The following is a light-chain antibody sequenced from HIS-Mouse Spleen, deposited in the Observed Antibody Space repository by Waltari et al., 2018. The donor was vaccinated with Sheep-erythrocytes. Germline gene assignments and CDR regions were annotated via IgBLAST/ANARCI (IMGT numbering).Light chain of an antibody. CDR1: QGISSA. V-gene: IGKV1-13*02. J-gene: IGKJ5*01. Sequence: AIQLTQSPSSLSASVGDRVTIPCRASQGISSALAWYQQKPGKAPKLLIYDASRLESGVPSRFSGSGSGTDFTLTISSLQPEDFATYYCQQYNSYPPTFGQGTRLEIK. CDR3: QQYNSYPPT. CDR2: DAS.